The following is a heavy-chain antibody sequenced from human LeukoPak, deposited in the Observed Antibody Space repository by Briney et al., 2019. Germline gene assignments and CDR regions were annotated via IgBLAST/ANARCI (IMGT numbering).Heavy chain of an antibody. Sequence: PGGSLRLSCAASGFTFSSSSMNWVRQAPGKGLEWVSSINSDSSLMYYAESVKGRFTISRDNAKNPLYLQMNSLRAEDTAVYYCARERWSYDYGDYWGQGTLVTVSS. CDR2: INSDSSLM. J-gene: IGHJ4*02. V-gene: IGHV3-21*01. CDR3: ARERWSYDYGDY. D-gene: IGHD4-23*01. CDR1: GFTFSSSS.